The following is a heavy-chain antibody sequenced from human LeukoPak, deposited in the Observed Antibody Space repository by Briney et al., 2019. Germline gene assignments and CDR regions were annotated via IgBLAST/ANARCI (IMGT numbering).Heavy chain of an antibody. J-gene: IGHJ4*02. Sequence: SETLSLTCAVYGGSFSGYYGIWIRQPPGKGREWIGEINHSGRPKYNPYLKSRVTISVDTSKNQFSLKLSSVTAADTAVYFCARGGGRGGNFDYWGQGTLVTVSS. CDR3: ARGGGRGGNFDY. D-gene: IGHD3-16*01. V-gene: IGHV4-34*01. CDR1: GGSFSGYY. CDR2: INHSGRP.